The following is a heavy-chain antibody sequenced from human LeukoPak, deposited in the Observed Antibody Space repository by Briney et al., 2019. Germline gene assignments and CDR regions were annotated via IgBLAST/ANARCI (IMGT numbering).Heavy chain of an antibody. CDR3: TRVGYIDEGIDY. CDR1: GFPFSSYW. D-gene: IGHD5-24*01. CDR2: IKQDGSKK. V-gene: IGHV3-7*04. J-gene: IGHJ4*02. Sequence: GGSLRLSCVASGFPFSSYWMTWVRQAPGKGLEWVANIKQDGSKKSYVDSVKGRFTISRVNAKNSLYLQMNSLRAEDTAIYCCTRVGYIDEGIDYWGQGTLVTVSS.